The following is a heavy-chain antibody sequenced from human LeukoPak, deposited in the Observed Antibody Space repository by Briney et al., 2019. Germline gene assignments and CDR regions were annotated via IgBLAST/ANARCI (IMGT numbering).Heavy chain of an antibody. CDR1: GYTLTIYG. CDR3: ARVEEVRGGITSFDY. J-gene: IGHJ4*02. D-gene: IGHD3-10*01. CDR2: ISAYNGNT. V-gene: IGHV1-18*01. Sequence: GASVTVSCTASGYTLTIYGISWVRQAPGQGLEWMGWISAYNGNTNYAQKVQGRVTVTTDTSTSTAYMELRSLTSDDTAVYYCARVEEVRGGITSFDYWGQGTLVTVSS.